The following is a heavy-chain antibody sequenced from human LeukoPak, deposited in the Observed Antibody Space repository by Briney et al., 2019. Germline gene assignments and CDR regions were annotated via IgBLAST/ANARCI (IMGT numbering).Heavy chain of an antibody. CDR3: ARGPGFEDSSSWSHWYFDL. CDR1: GGSIRSSYYY. Sequence: SETLSLTCTVSGGSIRSSYYYWGWIRQPPGKGLEWIGSIYDSGSTYYNPSLKSRVTISVDTSKNQFSLKLSSVTAADTAVYYCARGPGFEDSSSWSHWYFDLWGRGTLVTVSS. V-gene: IGHV4-39*07. D-gene: IGHD6-13*01. CDR2: IYDSGST. J-gene: IGHJ2*01.